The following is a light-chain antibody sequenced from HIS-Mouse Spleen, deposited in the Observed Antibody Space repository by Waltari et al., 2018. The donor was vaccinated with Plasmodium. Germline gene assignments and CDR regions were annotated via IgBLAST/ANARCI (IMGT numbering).Light chain of an antibody. J-gene: IGKJ2*01. CDR3: LQDYNYPYT. CDR1: QGIRND. CDR2: AAS. V-gene: IGKV1-6*01. Sequence: QMPPSPPSLSPSVGDSFTFTCRASQGIRNDLGWYQQKPGKAPKLLISAASSLQSGVPSRFSGSGSGTEFTLTISSLQPEDFATYYCLQDYNYPYTFGQGTKLEIK.